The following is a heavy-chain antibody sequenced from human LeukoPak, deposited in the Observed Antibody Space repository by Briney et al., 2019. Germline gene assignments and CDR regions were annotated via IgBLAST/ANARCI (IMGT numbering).Heavy chain of an antibody. Sequence: PSETLSLTCTVPGGSVSSGDYYWIWIRQPPGKGLEWIGYTHSSGNTFYNPTLKSRTTISVDPSQNHFSLRLTSVTGADSAVLNCAATFGSDSYYYYYYGMAVWGQGTSVTVS. D-gene: IGHD3-10*01. V-gene: IGHV4-30-4*02. CDR1: GGSVSSGDYY. CDR3: AATFGSDSYYYYYYGMAV. J-gene: IGHJ6*02. CDR2: THSSGNT.